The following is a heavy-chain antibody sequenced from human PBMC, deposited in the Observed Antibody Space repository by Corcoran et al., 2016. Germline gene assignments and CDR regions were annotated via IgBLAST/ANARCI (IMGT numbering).Heavy chain of an antibody. D-gene: IGHD6-6*01. CDR2: IYHSGST. CDR1: GYSISSGYY. V-gene: IGHV4-38-2*02. J-gene: IGHJ5*02. CDR3: ARVYPRGSSTSWFDP. Sequence: QVQLQESGPGLVKPSETLSLTCTVSGYSISSGYYWGWIRQPPGKGLEWIGSIYHSGSTYYNPSLKSRVTISVDTSKNQFSLKLSSVTAADTAVYYCARVYPRGSSTSWFDPWGQGTLVTVSS.